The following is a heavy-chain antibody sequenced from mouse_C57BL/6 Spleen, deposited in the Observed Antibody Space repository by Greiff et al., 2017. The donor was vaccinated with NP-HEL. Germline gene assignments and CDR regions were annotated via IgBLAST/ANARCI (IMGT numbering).Heavy chain of an antibody. V-gene: IGHV5-4*01. D-gene: IGHD3-2*02. J-gene: IGHJ2*01. CDR1: GFTFSSYA. CDR2: ISDGGSYT. CDR3: ARDQGYFDY. Sequence: EVQVVESGGGLVKPGGSLKLSCAASGFTFSSYAMSWVRQTPEKRLEWVATISDGGSYTYYPDNVKGRFTISRDNAKNNLYLQMSHLKSEDTAMYYCARDQGYFDYWGQSTTLTVSS.